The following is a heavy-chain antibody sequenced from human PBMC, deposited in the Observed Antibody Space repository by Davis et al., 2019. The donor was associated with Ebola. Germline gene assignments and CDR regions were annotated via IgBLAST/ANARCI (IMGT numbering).Heavy chain of an antibody. Sequence: PGGSLRLSCAASGFTFDDYAMHWVRQAPGKGLEWVSGISWNSGSIGYADSVKGRFTISRDNSKNTLYLQMNSLRAEDTAVYYCAREDSGYDSSGYYYFLADYWGQGTLVTVSS. CDR1: GFTFDDYA. CDR3: AREDSGYDSSGYYYFLADY. D-gene: IGHD3-22*01. CDR2: ISWNSGSI. J-gene: IGHJ4*02. V-gene: IGHV3-9*01.